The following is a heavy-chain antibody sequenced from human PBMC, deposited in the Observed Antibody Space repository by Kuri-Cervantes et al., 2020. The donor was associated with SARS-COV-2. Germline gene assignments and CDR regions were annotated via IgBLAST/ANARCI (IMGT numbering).Heavy chain of an antibody. D-gene: IGHD1-26*01. CDR2: IVVGSGNT. CDR1: GFTFTSSA. CDR3: AASLLYRIYYYYGMNV. Sequence: SVKVCCKASGFTFTSSAVQWVRQARGQRLEWIGWIVVGSGNTNYAQKFQERVTITRDMSTSTAYMELSSLRSEDTAVYYCAASLLYRIYYYYGMNVWGQGTTVTVSS. V-gene: IGHV1-58*01. J-gene: IGHJ6*02.